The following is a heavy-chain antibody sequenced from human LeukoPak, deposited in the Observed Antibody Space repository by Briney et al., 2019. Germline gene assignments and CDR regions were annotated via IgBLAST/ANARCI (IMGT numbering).Heavy chain of an antibody. D-gene: IGHD6-6*01. Sequence: GGSLRLSCAASGFTFDDYAMHWVRQAPGKGLEWVSGISWNSGSIGYADSVKGRFTISRDNAKNSLYLQMNSLRAEDTALYYCAKDRSSSGYDAFDIWGQGIMVTVSS. CDR2: ISWNSGSI. V-gene: IGHV3-9*01. CDR3: AKDRSSSGYDAFDI. J-gene: IGHJ3*02. CDR1: GFTFDDYA.